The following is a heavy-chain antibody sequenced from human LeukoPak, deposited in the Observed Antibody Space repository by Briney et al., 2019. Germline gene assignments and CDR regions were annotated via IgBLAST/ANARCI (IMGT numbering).Heavy chain of an antibody. D-gene: IGHD4-23*01. CDR2: IYPGDSDT. J-gene: IGHJ3*02. CDR1: GYSFTSYW. Sequence: NHGESLKISCKGSGYSFTSYWIGWVRQMPGKGLEWMGIIYPGDSDTGYSPSFQGQVTISADKSISTAYLQWSSLKASDTAMYYCARLIYGGNSVGAFDIWGQGTMVTVSS. CDR3: ARLIYGGNSVGAFDI. V-gene: IGHV5-51*01.